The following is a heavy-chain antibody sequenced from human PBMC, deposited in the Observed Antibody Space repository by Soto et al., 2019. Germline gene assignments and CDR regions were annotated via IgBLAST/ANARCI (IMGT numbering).Heavy chain of an antibody. D-gene: IGHD6-6*01. J-gene: IGHJ4*02. CDR3: ARGLGSSSTYYYFDY. V-gene: IGHV4-34*01. CDR2: INHSGST. CDR1: GGSFSGYY. Sequence: SETLSLTCAVYGGSFSGYYWSWIRQPPGKGLEWIGEINHSGSTNYNPSLKSRVTISVDTSKNQFSLKLSSVTAADTAVYYCARGLGSSSTYYYFDYWGQGTLVTVSS.